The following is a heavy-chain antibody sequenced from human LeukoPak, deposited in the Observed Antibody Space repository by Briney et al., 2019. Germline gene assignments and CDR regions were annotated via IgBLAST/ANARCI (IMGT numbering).Heavy chain of an antibody. J-gene: IGHJ3*02. D-gene: IGHD3-10*01. Sequence: SETLSPTCAVSGGSISSSNWWSWVRQPPGKGLEWIGEIYHSGSTNYNPSLKSRVTISVNKSKNQFSLKLSSVTAADTAVYYCARGLPRLYGSGSYGTFDIWGQGTMVTVSS. CDR3: ARGLPRLYGSGSYGTFDI. V-gene: IGHV4-4*02. CDR2: IYHSGST. CDR1: GGSISSSNW.